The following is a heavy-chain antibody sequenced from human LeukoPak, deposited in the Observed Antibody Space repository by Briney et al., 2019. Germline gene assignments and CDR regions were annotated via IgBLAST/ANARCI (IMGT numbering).Heavy chain of an antibody. D-gene: IGHD3-22*01. CDR1: GASISSSY. V-gene: IGHV4-59*01. CDR2: IYYNGNT. Sequence: SGTLSLTCTVSGASISSSYWSWIRQPPGKRLEWIGYIYYNGNTNSNPSLKRRVTISADTSKNRFSLKLSSVTAADTAIYYCVRGNYDNRGYSNAFDIWGQGTMVTVSP. CDR3: VRGNYDNRGYSNAFDI. J-gene: IGHJ3*02.